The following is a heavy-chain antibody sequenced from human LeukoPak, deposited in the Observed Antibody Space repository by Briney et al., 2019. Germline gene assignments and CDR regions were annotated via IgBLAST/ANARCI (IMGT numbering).Heavy chain of an antibody. CDR3: ASSPIVVVPAAQDYYYYMDV. V-gene: IGHV4-4*07. Sequence: SETLSLTCTVSGGSISSSYWSWIRQPAGKGLEWIGRIYPSGSTRYNPSLESRLTMSVDTSKNQFSLKLTSVTAADTAVYYCASSPIVVVPAAQDYYYYMDVWGKGTTVTISS. D-gene: IGHD2-2*01. CDR1: GGSISSSY. CDR2: IYPSGST. J-gene: IGHJ6*03.